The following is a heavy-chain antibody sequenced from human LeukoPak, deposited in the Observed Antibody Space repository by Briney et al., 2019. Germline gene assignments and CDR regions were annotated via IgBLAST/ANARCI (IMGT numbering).Heavy chain of an antibody. D-gene: IGHD5-12*01. CDR3: ARDQLAYSGYDTLFAY. CDR1: GFTFDSYA. Sequence: GGSLRLSCAASGFTFDSYAIHWVRQAPGKGLEWVAVISFDGSNRFYADSVKGRFSISRDNSKKTLYLQMNSLRVEDSAAYFCARDQLAYSGYDTLFAYWGQGTLVTVSS. J-gene: IGHJ4*02. V-gene: IGHV3-30*04. CDR2: ISFDGSNR.